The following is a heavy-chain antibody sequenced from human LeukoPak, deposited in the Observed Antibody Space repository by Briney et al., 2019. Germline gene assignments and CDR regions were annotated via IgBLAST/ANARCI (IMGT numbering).Heavy chain of an antibody. V-gene: IGHV4-39*07. Sequence: SETLSLTCTVSGGSISSSSYYWGWIRQPPGKGLEWIGSIYYSGSTYYNPSLKSRVTISVDTSKNQFSLKLSSVTAADTAVYYCARGAAMITFGGVIANWGQGTLVTVSS. D-gene: IGHD3-16*02. J-gene: IGHJ4*02. CDR2: IYYSGST. CDR3: ARGAAMITFGGVIAN. CDR1: GGSISSSSYY.